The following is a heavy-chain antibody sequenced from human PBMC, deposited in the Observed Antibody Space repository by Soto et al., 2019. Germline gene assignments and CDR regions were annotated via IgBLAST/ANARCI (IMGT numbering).Heavy chain of an antibody. Sequence: LRLSCETSGFTFSSYSMHWFRQAPGKGLEWVAVISYDGSNKYYADSVKGRFTISRDNSKNTLCLQMNSLRAEDTAVYYCAKESGIVATALDYWGQGTLVTVSS. V-gene: IGHV3-30*04. CDR1: GFTFSSYS. CDR3: AKESGIVATALDY. D-gene: IGHD5-12*01. J-gene: IGHJ4*02. CDR2: ISYDGSNK.